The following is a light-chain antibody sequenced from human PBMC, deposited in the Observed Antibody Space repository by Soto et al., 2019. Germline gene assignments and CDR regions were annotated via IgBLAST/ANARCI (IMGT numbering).Light chain of an antibody. V-gene: IGLV2-11*01. CDR3: SSYAGIYSNSV. CDR2: DVT. J-gene: IGLJ1*01. CDR1: NSDLGDSDY. Sequence: SVLTQPRSVSGSPEQSVTISCTGTNSDLGDSDYVSWYQQHPGKAPKVVIYDVTKRPSGVPDRFSGSKSGNTASLTISGLQAEDEADYYCSSYAGIYSNSVFGTGTKVTVL.